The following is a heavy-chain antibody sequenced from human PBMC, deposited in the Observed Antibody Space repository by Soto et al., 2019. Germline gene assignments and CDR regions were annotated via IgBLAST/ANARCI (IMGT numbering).Heavy chain of an antibody. CDR2: IHPNGRST. CDR1: GFTFSSFA. V-gene: IGHV3-64*01. D-gene: IGHD5-12*01. CDR3: ARADRPLVATIDY. J-gene: IGHJ4*02. Sequence: GGSLRLSCAASGFTFSSFAMHWVRQAPGKGLEFVSAIHPNGRSTYYANSVKGRVTITRDTSASTAYMELSSLRSEDTAVYYCARADRPLVATIDYWGQGTLVTVSS.